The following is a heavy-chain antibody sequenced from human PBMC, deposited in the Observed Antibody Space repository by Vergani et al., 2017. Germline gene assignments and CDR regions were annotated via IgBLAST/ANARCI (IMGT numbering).Heavy chain of an antibody. D-gene: IGHD2-15*01. Sequence: EVQLVESGGGLVQPGGSLRLSCAASGFTFSSYEMNWVRQAPGKGLEWVSYISSSGSTIYYADSVKGRFTISRDNAKNSLYLQMNSLRAEDTAVYYCARALYPSPAPIKPGLSGGSCYSPWGQGTLVTVSS. CDR1: GFTFSSYE. J-gene: IGHJ5*02. CDR3: ARALYPSPAPIKPGLSGGSCYSP. CDR2: ISSSGSTI. V-gene: IGHV3-48*03.